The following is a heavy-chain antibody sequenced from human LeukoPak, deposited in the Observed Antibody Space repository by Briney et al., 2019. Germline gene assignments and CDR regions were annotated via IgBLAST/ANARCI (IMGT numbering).Heavy chain of an antibody. CDR2: LTASGTDINT. CDR1: GFTFSSYA. J-gene: IGHJ4*02. D-gene: IGHD4-17*01. Sequence: GGSLRLSCSASGFTFSSYAMHWVRQAPGKGLEWVSALTASGTDINTYYADSVKGRFTISRDSSKNTLYLQMNSLRTEDTAIYYCAKRAVTFDYWGQGTLVTVSS. CDR3: AKRAVTFDY. V-gene: IGHV3-23*01.